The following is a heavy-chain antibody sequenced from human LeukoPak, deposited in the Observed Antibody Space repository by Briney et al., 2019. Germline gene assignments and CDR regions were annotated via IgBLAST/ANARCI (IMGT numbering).Heavy chain of an antibody. V-gene: IGHV1-2*02. D-gene: IGHD3-10*01. CDR1: GYTFTGYY. J-gene: IGHJ4*02. CDR3: ARGNMVRGKNYYFDY. Sequence: ASVKVSCKASGYTFTGYYMHWVRQAPGQGLEWMGWINPNSGGTNYAQKLQGRVTMTRDTSISTAYMELSRLRSDDTAVYYCARGNMVRGKNYYFDYWGQGTLVTVSS. CDR2: INPNSGGT.